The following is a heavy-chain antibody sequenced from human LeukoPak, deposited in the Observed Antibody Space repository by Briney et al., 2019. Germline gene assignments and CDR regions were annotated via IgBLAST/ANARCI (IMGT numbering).Heavy chain of an antibody. V-gene: IGHV4-59*01. D-gene: IGHD5-24*01. CDR3: ARGGKGEQRWLQLFGY. CDR2: IYYSGGTNYNPSLKSGTT. J-gene: IGHJ4*02. CDR1: GDSISSYY. Sequence: PSETLSLTCTVSGDSISSYYWSWIRQPPGKGLEWIGYIYYSGGTNYNPSLKSGTTNYNPSLKSRVSISGDTSKNQVSLNLSSVTAADTAVYYCARGGKGEQRWLQLFGYWGQGTLVTVSS.